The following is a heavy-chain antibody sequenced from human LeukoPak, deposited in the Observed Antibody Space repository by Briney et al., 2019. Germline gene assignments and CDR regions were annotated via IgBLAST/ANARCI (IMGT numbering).Heavy chain of an antibody. D-gene: IGHD3-3*01. CDR3: ARVLRGYDTDAFDI. J-gene: IGHJ3*02. CDR2: IKQDGSEK. Sequence: PGGSLRLSCAASGFTVSSNYMSWVRQAPGKGLEWVANIKQDGSEKYYVDSVKGRFTISRDNAKNSLYLQMNSLRAEDTAVYYCARVLRGYDTDAFDIWGQGTMVTVSS. V-gene: IGHV3-7*01. CDR1: GFTVSSNY.